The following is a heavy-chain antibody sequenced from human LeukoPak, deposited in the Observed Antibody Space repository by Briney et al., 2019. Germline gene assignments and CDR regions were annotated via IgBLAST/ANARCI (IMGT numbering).Heavy chain of an antibody. Sequence: GASVKVSCKASGGTFSSYAISWVRQAPGQGLEWMGGIIPIFGTANYAQKFQGRVTITADESTSTAYMELSSLRSEDTAVYYCARDCSSTSFHWGFDYYGMDVWGQGTTVTVSS. CDR3: ARDCSSTSFHWGFDYYGMDV. J-gene: IGHJ6*02. CDR2: IIPIFGTA. D-gene: IGHD2-2*01. V-gene: IGHV1-69*13. CDR1: GGTFSSYA.